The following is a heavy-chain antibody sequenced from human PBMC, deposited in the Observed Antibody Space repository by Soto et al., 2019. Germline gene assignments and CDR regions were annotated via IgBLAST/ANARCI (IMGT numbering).Heavy chain of an antibody. CDR3: ARDSFVGEYQLPIDY. CDR1: GGTFSSYT. D-gene: IGHD2-2*01. CDR2: IIPILGIA. J-gene: IGHJ4*02. V-gene: IGHV1-69*04. Sequence: ASVKVSCKASGGTFSSYTISWVRQAPGQGLEWMGRIIPILGIANYAQKFQGRVTITADKSTSTAYMELSSLRSEDTAVYYCARDSFVGEYQLPIDYWGQGTLVTVSS.